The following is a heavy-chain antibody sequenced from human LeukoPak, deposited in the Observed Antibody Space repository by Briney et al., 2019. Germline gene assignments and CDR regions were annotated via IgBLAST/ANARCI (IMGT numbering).Heavy chain of an antibody. J-gene: IGHJ3*02. V-gene: IGHV4-61*02. Sequence: SETLSLTCTVSGGSVSSGTYFWTWIRQPAGKGLEWIGRIYTTGSTSYNPSLESRVTISVDTSKNQFSLKLSSVTAADTAVYYCARDMADMGASIWGQGTMVTVSS. CDR1: GGSVSSGTYF. CDR3: ARDMADMGASI. D-gene: IGHD2-15*01. CDR2: IYTTGST.